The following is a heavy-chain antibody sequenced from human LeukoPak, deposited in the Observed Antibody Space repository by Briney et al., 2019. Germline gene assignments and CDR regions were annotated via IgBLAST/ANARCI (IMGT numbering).Heavy chain of an antibody. J-gene: IGHJ3*02. CDR1: GLTFSNYV. V-gene: IGHV3-23*01. CDR2: LSGSGGST. CDR3: ATEVAAKWNAFDI. D-gene: IGHD2-15*01. Sequence: GGSLRLSCAASGLTFSNYVMSWVRQAPGKGLEWVSALSGSGGSTYYADFVKGRFTISRDNSKNTVYLQMNSLRAEDTAVYYCATEVAAKWNAFDIWGQGTLVTVSS.